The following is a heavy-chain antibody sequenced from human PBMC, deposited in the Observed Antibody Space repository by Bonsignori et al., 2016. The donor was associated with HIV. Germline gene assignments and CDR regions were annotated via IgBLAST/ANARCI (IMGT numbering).Heavy chain of an antibody. J-gene: IGHJ4*02. V-gene: IGHV3-48*03. CDR1: GFTFSSYE. Sequence: GGSLRLSCAASGFTFSSYEMNWVRQTPGKGLEWLSYINRIGSTTHYDASVKGRFTISRDNAKHSLYLQMNSLRAEDTAVYYCAILGTGDQSPDSWGQGTLVTVSS. CDR3: AILGTGDQSPDS. D-gene: IGHD7-27*01. CDR2: INRIGSTT.